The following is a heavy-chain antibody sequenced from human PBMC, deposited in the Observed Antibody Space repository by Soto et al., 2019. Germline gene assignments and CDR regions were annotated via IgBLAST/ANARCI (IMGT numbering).Heavy chain of an antibody. Sequence: SETLSLTCAVSGGSFSAYYWTWIRQPPGKGLEWIGEINRSGSTNYNPSLKSRVSISVDTPKSQFSLKLSSVTAADTAVYYCARGMASLATVLNYWGQGNLVTVSS. J-gene: IGHJ4*02. D-gene: IGHD5-12*01. CDR2: INRSGST. V-gene: IGHV4-34*01. CDR1: GGSFSAYY. CDR3: ARGMASLATVLNY.